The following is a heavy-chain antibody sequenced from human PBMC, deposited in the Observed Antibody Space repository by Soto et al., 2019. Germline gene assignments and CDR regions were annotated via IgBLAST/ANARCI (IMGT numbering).Heavy chain of an antibody. J-gene: IGHJ4*02. CDR3: ARDMRRGMRVEQPDY. V-gene: IGHV1-2*02. CDR2: IHHNSGIT. Sequence: QVQLVQSGAEVKKPGASMKVSCKASGYSFIDYFMHWVRQAPGQGLQWVGSIHHNSGITNFSPEFLGRVTMTRDTSLNTSDLELDGLTSDDTGMYFCARDMRRGMRVEQPDYGGQGNLLTVSS. D-gene: IGHD2-8*01. CDR1: GYSFIDYF.